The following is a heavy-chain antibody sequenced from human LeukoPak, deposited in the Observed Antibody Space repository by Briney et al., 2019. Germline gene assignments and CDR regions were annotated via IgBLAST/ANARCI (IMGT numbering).Heavy chain of an antibody. CDR1: GFSFSGYE. Sequence: GGPLRLSCAAYGFSFSGYEMNWVRQAPGMGLEWVSYISSGGTTMSYTDSVKGRFTISRDNAKNPLYLQINSLRAEDTAVYYCARGSVVAATLDYWGQGTLVTVSS. CDR2: ISSGGTTM. D-gene: IGHD2-15*01. V-gene: IGHV3-48*03. J-gene: IGHJ4*02. CDR3: ARGSVVAATLDY.